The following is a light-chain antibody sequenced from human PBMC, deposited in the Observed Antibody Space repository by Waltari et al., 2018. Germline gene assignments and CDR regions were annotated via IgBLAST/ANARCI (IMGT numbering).Light chain of an antibody. Sequence: QSALTQPASVSGSPGQSITISCTGPSAIVGGYNLVSRYQQRPGEPPRLILYEGNRRPSGVSDRFSGSGSGNTASLTISGLQAEDEADYHCCSHASGASPFIRFGGGTKLAVL. CDR1: SAIVGGYNL. J-gene: IGLJ2*01. CDR3: CSHASGASPFIR. V-gene: IGLV2-23*01. CDR2: EGN.